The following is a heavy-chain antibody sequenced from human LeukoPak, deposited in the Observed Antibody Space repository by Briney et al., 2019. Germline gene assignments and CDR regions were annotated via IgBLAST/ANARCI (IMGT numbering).Heavy chain of an antibody. D-gene: IGHD6-13*01. Sequence: GGSLRLSCAASGFTFTSYAMHWVRQASGKGLEWVAVISFAGDIYYYAGSVKGRFTISRDNSKNTLYLQMNSLRAEDTAVYYCRFTYSSNWLLFDYWGQGTLITVSS. J-gene: IGHJ4*02. CDR1: GFTFTSYA. CDR3: RFTYSSNWLLFDY. V-gene: IGHV3-30*04. CDR2: ISFAGDIY.